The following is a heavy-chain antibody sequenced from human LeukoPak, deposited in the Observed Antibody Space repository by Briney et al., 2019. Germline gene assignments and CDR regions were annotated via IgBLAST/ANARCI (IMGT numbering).Heavy chain of an antibody. D-gene: IGHD3-22*01. CDR2: IYYSGSGST. CDR3: ATSGFSSGYYYYFDH. J-gene: IGHJ4*02. Sequence: SETLSLTCTVSGGSISGYYWSWIRQPPGKGLEWIGYIYYSGSGSTNYNPSLKSRVTISVDTSKNQFSLKLSSVTAADTAVYYCATSGFSSGYYYYFDHWGQGTLVTVSS. CDR1: GGSISGYY. V-gene: IGHV4-59*08.